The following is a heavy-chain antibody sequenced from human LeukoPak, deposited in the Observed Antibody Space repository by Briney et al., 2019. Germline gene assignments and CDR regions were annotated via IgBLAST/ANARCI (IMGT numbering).Heavy chain of an antibody. CDR1: GRSFSGYY. V-gene: IGHV4-34*01. CDR3: ARGHYVWGSYRLDY. D-gene: IGHD3-16*02. CDR2: INHSGST. J-gene: IGHJ4*02. Sequence: SETLSLTCAVYGRSFSGYYWSWIRQPPGKGLEWIGEINHSGSTNYNPSLKSRVTISVDTSKNQFSLKLSSVTAADTAVYYCARGHYVWGSYRLDYWGQGTLVTVSS.